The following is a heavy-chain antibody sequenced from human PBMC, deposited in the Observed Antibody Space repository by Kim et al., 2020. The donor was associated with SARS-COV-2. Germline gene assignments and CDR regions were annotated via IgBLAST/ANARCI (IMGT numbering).Heavy chain of an antibody. CDR2: IYYSGST. CDR3: SRSGGYSGYGLGFYYYYGRDV. D-gene: IGHD5-12*01. J-gene: IGHJ6*04. Sequence: SETLSLTCTVSGGSISSGGYYWSWIRQHPGKGLEWIGYIYYSGSTYYNPSLKSLVTISVDTSKNQFSLKLSSVTAADTAVYYCSRSGGYSGYGLGFYYYYGRDVWGKGTTVTVSS. CDR1: GGSISSGGYY. V-gene: IGHV4-31*01.